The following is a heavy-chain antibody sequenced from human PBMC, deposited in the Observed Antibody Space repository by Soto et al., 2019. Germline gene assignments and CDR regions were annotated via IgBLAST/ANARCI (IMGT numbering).Heavy chain of an antibody. J-gene: IGHJ5*02. V-gene: IGHV1-69*02. CDR1: GGTFSSYT. CDR2: IIPILGIA. Sequence: QVQLVQSGAEVKKPGSSVKVSCKASGGTFSSYTISWVRQAPGQGLEWMGRIIPILGIANYAQKFQGRVTITADKATSTAYMELSRLRSEDTAVYYCARSEARFGYSSRGGDWFDPWGQGTLVTVSS. CDR3: ARSEARFGYSSRGGDWFDP. D-gene: IGHD6-13*01.